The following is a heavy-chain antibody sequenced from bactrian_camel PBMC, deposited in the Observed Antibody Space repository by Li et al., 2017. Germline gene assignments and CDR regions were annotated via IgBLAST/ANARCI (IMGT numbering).Heavy chain of an antibody. CDR2: IYTGRT. Sequence: HVQLVESGGGSAQPGGSLRLSCAASGYTFGRSSVGWFRQAPGKEREGVAHIYTGRTYYADSVKGRFTISRDNDKNTVHLQMHSLKPEDTAVYYCVTGRLEGTLYPIPIPPLDGCMTDFAWWGQGTQVTVS. V-gene: IGHV3S53*01. D-gene: IGHD1*01. J-gene: IGHJ6*01. CDR1: GYTFGRSS. CDR3: VTGRLEGTLYPIPIPPLDGCMTDFAW.